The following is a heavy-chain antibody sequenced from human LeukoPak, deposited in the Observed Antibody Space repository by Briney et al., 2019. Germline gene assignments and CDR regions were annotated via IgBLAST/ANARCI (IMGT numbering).Heavy chain of an antibody. CDR2: ISGSGGST. Sequence: GGSLRLSCAASGFTSNNYDMNWVRQAPGKGLGWVSAISGSGGSTYYADSVKGRFTISRDNSKNTLYLQMNSLRAEDTALYYCAKARIMITFGGGSFDYWGQGTLVTVSS. J-gene: IGHJ4*02. V-gene: IGHV3-23*01. CDR3: AKARIMITFGGGSFDY. D-gene: IGHD3-16*01. CDR1: GFTSNNYD.